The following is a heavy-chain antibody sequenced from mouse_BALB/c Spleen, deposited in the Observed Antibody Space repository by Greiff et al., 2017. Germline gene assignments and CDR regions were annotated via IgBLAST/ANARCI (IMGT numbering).Heavy chain of an antibody. CDR1: GFTFSSYA. D-gene: IGHD1-1*01. CDR3: ASHYYGFAY. CDR2: ISSGGST. Sequence: VQLKESGGGLVKPGGSLKLSCAASGFTFSSYAMSWVRQTPEKRLEWVASISSGGSTYYPDSVKGRFTISRDNARNILYLQMSSLRSEDTAMYYCASHYYGFAYWGQGTLVTVSA. V-gene: IGHV5-6-5*01. J-gene: IGHJ3*01.